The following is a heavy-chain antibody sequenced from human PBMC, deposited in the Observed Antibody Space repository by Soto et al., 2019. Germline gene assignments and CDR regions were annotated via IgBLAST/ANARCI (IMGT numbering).Heavy chain of an antibody. CDR2: ISLYHHST. CDR3: ARELYSCGGDCPYYMDY. CDR1: GYTFTDYF. Sequence: ASVKVSCKTSGYTFTDYFIHWVRQAPGQGLEWMGIISLYHHSTSYAQKFQGRLTVTNDTSTTTVYMELSSLTSEDTAVYWCARELYSCGGDCPYYMDYGGQGTLVTVS. V-gene: IGHV1-46*01. J-gene: IGHJ4*02. D-gene: IGHD2-21*02.